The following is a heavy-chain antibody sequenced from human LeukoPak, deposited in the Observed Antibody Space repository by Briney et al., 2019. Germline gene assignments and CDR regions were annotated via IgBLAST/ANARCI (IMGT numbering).Heavy chain of an antibody. CDR3: ARAPLYSGHDFVDY. D-gene: IGHD5-12*01. V-gene: IGHV4-30-4*01. Sequence: SETLSLTCTVSGGSISSGDCYWSWIRQPPGKGLEWIGYIYYSGTTYYNPSLKGRLTISIDTSKNQFSLKLSSVTAADTAVYYCARAPLYSGHDFVDYWGQGTLVTVSS. J-gene: IGHJ4*02. CDR2: IYYSGTT. CDR1: GGSISSGDCY.